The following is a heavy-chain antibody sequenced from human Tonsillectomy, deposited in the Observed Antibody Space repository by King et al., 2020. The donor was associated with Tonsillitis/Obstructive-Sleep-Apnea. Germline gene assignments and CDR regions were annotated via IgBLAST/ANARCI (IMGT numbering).Heavy chain of an antibody. V-gene: IGHV5-51*01. J-gene: IGHJ4*02. Sequence: FQLVQSGAEVKKPGESLRISCKGFGYGFPSYWIAWVRQMPGRGMEWMGIIYPGDSDTRYSPSFQGQVTISADKSIRTAHLQWNNLKTSDTAIYYCARPTGDCSGGNCYSDYGGQGTLVTVSS. CDR2: IYPGDSDT. CDR3: ARPTGDCSGGNCYSDY. CDR1: GYGFPSYW. D-gene: IGHD2-15*01.